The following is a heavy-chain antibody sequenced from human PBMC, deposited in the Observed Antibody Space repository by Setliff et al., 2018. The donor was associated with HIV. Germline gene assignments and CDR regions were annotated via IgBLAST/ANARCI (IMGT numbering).Heavy chain of an antibody. CDR3: ARGGGGYYYVGAVDI. J-gene: IGHJ3*02. D-gene: IGHD3-22*01. Sequence: ASVKVSCKASGYTFSDYYMHWVRQAPGQGLEWMGWINPNSGNTGYAQKFQGRVTMTGNTSISTAYMELSSLRSEDTAVYYCARGGGGYYYVGAVDIWGQGTVVTVSS. CDR2: INPNSGNT. V-gene: IGHV1-8*02. CDR1: GYTFSDYY.